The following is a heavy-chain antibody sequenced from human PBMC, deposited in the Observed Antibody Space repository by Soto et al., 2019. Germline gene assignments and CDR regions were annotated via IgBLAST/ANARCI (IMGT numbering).Heavy chain of an antibody. CDR2: IIPMFGTA. V-gene: IGHV1-69*13. Sequence: SVKVSCKASGDTFSSYAINWVRQAPGQGLEWMGGIIPMFGTANYAQKFKGRVTITAGESTSTVYMELSSLRSEDTAVYYCARVGPAHYYDSSGYYSPLDYWGQGTLVTVS. CDR1: GDTFSSYA. CDR3: ARVGPAHYYDSSGYYSPLDY. J-gene: IGHJ4*02. D-gene: IGHD3-22*01.